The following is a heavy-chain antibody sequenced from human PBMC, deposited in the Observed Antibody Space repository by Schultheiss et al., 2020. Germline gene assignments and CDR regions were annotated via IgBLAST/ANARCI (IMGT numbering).Heavy chain of an antibody. Sequence: SETLSLTCTVSGGSISSSSYYWGWIRQPPGKGLEWIGYIYYSGSTYYNPSLKSRVTISVDKSKNQFSLKLSSVTAADTAVYYCAGGFTGTRDAFDIWGQGTMVTVS. CDR1: GGSISSSSYY. CDR2: IYYSGST. V-gene: IGHV4-39*07. J-gene: IGHJ3*02. D-gene: IGHD2-8*02. CDR3: AGGFTGTRDAFDI.